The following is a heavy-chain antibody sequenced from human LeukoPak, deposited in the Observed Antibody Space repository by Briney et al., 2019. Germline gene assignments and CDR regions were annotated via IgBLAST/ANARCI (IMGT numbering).Heavy chain of an antibody. V-gene: IGHV1-18*04. J-gene: IGHJ4*02. Sequence: GASVKVSCKASGYTFTSYGISWVRQAPGQGLEWMGWISAYNGNTNYAQKLQGRVTMTTDTSTSTAYMELRSLRSDDTAVYYCAGLHCSSTSCFPLYWGQGILVTVSS. CDR2: ISAYNGNT. D-gene: IGHD2-2*01. CDR1: GYTFTSYG. CDR3: AGLHCSSTSCFPLY.